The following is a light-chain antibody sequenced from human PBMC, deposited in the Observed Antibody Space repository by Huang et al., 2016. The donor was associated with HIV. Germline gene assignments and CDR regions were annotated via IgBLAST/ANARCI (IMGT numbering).Light chain of an antibody. V-gene: IGKV3-11*01. J-gene: IGKJ2*01. Sequence: EIVLTQSPATLSLSPGESSTLSCRSSQSVGGYLAWYQQKPGQAPRLLIYDTSALATGIPARVSGSGSEADFTLSISILEPEDFAVYYCQQRGSFGRGTKVDIK. CDR1: QSVGGY. CDR2: DTS. CDR3: QQRGS.